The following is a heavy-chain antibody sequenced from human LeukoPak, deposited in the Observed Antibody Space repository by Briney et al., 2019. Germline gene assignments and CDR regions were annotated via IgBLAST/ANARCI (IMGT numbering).Heavy chain of an antibody. J-gene: IGHJ4*02. D-gene: IGHD5-18*01. CDR2: ISSSSSYI. V-gene: IGHV3-21*01. CDR3: ARGGYSYENDFDY. CDR1: GFTFSSYS. Sequence: PGGSLRLSCAASGFTFSSYSMNWVRQAPGQGLEWVSSISSSSSYIYYADSVKGRFTISRGNAKNSLYLQMNSLRAEDTAVYYCARGGYSYENDFDYWGQGTLVTVSS.